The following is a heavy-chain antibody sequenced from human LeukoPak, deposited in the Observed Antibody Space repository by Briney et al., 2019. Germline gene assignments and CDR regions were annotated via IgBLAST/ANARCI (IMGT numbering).Heavy chain of an antibody. D-gene: IGHD3-16*01. CDR3: TKVSTIMN. CDR1: GFFFSNYA. Sequence: PGGSLRLYCEASGFFFSNYAMSWVRQAPGKGLEWVSSVGGGGGSTDYADSVKGRFTISRDNAKNTLYLQMNSLRADDTAVYYCTKVSTIMNWGQGTLVTVSS. J-gene: IGHJ4*02. V-gene: IGHV3-23*01. CDR2: VGGGGGST.